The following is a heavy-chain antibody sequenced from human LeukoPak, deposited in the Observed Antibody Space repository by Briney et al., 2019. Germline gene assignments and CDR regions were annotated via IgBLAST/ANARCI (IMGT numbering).Heavy chain of an antibody. V-gene: IGHV4-34*01. J-gene: IGHJ3*02. D-gene: IGHD3-3*01. CDR2: IHYSGSA. CDR1: GGSFSGYY. CDR3: ARGDDFWSGYYTGIGAFNI. Sequence: SETLSLTCAVYGGSFSGYYWTWIRQPPGKGLEWIGEIHYSGSATYNPSLKSRVTMSVDTSKNQFSLKLSSVTAADTAVYYCARGDDFWSGYYTGIGAFNIWGQGTMVTVSS.